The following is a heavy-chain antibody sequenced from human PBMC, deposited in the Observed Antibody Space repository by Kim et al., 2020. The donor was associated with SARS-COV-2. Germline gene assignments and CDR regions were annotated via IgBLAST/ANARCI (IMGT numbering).Heavy chain of an antibody. D-gene: IGHD2-2*02. J-gene: IGHJ4*02. V-gene: IGHV3-15*01. CDR3: TTDRYCSSTSCYILDY. Sequence: PVKGRFTISRDDSKNTLYLQMNSLKTEDTAVYYCTTDRYCSSTSCYILDYWGQGTLVTVSS.